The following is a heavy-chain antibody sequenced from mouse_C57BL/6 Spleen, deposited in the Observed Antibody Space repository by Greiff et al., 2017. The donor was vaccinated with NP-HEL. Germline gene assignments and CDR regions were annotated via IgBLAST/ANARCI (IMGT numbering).Heavy chain of an antibody. D-gene: IGHD2-5*01. CDR2: ILPGSGST. CDR3: ARRDSNAIRDYAMDY. Sequence: QVQLQQSGAELMKPGASVKLSCKATGYTFTGYWIEWVKQRPGHGLEWMGEILPGSGSTNYNEKFKGKSTFTADTSSNTAYMQLISLTTKDSAIYYCARRDSNAIRDYAMDYWGQGTSVTVSS. J-gene: IGHJ4*01. CDR1: GYTFTGYW. V-gene: IGHV1-9*01.